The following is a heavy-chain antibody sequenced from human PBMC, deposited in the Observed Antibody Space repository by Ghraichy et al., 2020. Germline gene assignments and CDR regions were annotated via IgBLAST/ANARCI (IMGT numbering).Heavy chain of an antibody. CDR2: ISWNSGSK. V-gene: IGHV3-9*01. D-gene: IGHD2-15*01. Sequence: LRLSCSTSGFNFSDYVMHWVRQPPGKGLEWVSGISWNSGSKGYADSVKGRFTISRDNAKNTLYLQMNSPRAEDTARYYCAKDICQYCSGGNRPTRGGTLEYWGQGALVTVSS. CDR3: AKDICQYCSGGNRPTRGGTLEY. J-gene: IGHJ4*02. CDR1: GFNFSDYV.